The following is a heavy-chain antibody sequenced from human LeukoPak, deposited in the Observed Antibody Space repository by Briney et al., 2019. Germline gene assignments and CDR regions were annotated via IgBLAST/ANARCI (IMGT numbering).Heavy chain of an antibody. Sequence: GGSLRLSCAASGFTFSSYGMHWVRQAPGKGLEWVAFIRYDGSNKYCADSVKGRFTISRDNSKNTLYLQMNSLRAEDTAVYYCAKDGGYCSSTSCYPNSEYFDYWGQGTLVTVSS. J-gene: IGHJ4*02. D-gene: IGHD2-2*03. CDR1: GFTFSSYG. CDR2: IRYDGSNK. V-gene: IGHV3-30*02. CDR3: AKDGGYCSSTSCYPNSEYFDY.